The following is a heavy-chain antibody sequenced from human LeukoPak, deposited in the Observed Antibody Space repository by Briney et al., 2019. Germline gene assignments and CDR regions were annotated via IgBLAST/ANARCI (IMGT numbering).Heavy chain of an antibody. CDR2: ISGSGGSS. Sequence: GGSLRLSCAASGFTFSSYAMSWVRQAPGKGLEWVSAISGSGGSSYYADSVKGRFTISRDNSKNTLYLQMNSLRAEDTAVYYCAKHDSSGYYYYYYYGMDVWGQGTTVTVSS. CDR3: AKHDSSGYYYYYYYGMDV. CDR1: GFTFSSYA. D-gene: IGHD3-22*01. V-gene: IGHV3-23*01. J-gene: IGHJ6*02.